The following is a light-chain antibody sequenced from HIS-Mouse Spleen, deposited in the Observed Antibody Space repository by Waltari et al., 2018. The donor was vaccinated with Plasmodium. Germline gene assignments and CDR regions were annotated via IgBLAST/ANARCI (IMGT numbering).Light chain of an antibody. CDR3: YSAADNNWV. CDR1: VLPHKY. V-gene: IGLV3-27*01. J-gene: IGLJ3*02. CDR2: KDS. Sequence: SYELTQPSSLSVSPAQTARITCPGHVLPHKYPRWFQHKPGQAPVLVIYKDSERPSGSPERFSGSSSGTTVTLTISGAQVEDEADYYCYSAADNNWVFGGGTKLTVL.